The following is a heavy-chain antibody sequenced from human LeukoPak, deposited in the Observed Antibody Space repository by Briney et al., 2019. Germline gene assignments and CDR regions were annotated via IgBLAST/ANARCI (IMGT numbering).Heavy chain of an antibody. J-gene: IGHJ3*02. CDR1: GFTFDDYA. CDR2: ISGDGGST. CDR3: AKDILGAPRGYSGDDAFDI. D-gene: IGHD5-12*01. Sequence: QPGGSLRLSCAASGFTFDDYAMHWARQAPGKGLEWVSLISGDGGSTYYANSVKCRFTISRDNSKNSLYLQMNSLRTEDTALYYCAKDILGAPRGYSGDDAFDIWGQGTMVTVS. V-gene: IGHV3-43*02.